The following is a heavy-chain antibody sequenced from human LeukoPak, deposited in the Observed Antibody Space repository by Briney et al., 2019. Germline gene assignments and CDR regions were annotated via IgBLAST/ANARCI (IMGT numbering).Heavy chain of an antibody. D-gene: IGHD2-15*01. J-gene: IGHJ4*02. V-gene: IGHV3-21*01. CDR1: GFTFSSYS. CDR2: ISSSSSYI. CDR3: ARDMDDIVVVVAATSAFDY. Sequence: GGSLRLSCAASGFTFSSYSMNWVRQAPGKGLAWVSSISSSSSYIYYADPVKGRFTISRDNAKNSLYLQMNSLRAEDTAVYYCARDMDDIVVVVAATSAFDYWGQGTLVTVSS.